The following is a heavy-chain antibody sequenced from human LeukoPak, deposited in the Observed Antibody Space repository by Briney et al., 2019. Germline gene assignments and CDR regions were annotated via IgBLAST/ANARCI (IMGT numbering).Heavy chain of an antibody. Sequence: PGGSLRLSCAASGFTSSSDSMNWVCQAPGKGLEWVSSISSSSSYIYYADSVKGRFTVSRDNAKDSLYLQLNSLRDEDTAVYYCARDLISGDYTFDYWGQGALVTVSS. V-gene: IGHV3-21*01. CDR2: ISSSSSYI. J-gene: IGHJ4*02. CDR3: ARDLISGDYTFDY. CDR1: GFTSSSDS. D-gene: IGHD4-11*01.